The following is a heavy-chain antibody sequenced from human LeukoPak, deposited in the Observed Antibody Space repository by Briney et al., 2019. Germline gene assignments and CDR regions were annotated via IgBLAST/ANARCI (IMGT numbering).Heavy chain of an antibody. CDR1: GGSISSYY. CDR3: VREVAARAFEI. D-gene: IGHD6-6*01. Sequence: SETLSLTCTLSGGSISSYYWSWIRQPPGKGLEWIGYIYYSGGITNYNPSLKSRVTISVDTSKNQFSLKLSSVTAADTAVYYCVREVAARAFEIWGQGTMVTVSS. V-gene: IGHV4-59*01. CDR2: IYYSGGIT. J-gene: IGHJ3*02.